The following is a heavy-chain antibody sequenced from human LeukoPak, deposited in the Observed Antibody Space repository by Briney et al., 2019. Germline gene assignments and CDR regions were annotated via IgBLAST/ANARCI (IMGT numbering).Heavy chain of an antibody. D-gene: IGHD5-24*01. CDR2: INWNGGST. CDR1: GYTFDDYG. V-gene: IGHV3-20*04. Sequence: PARSLRLSCAGSGYTFDDYGMRWVRQAPGKGLEWDAGINWNGGSTGYAASVKGRCTISRDNAKNALYLEMNSLRAEDTAFYYCVRLGRDGYTYGAAYWGQGTLNTVSS. CDR3: VRLGRDGYTYGAAY. J-gene: IGHJ1*01.